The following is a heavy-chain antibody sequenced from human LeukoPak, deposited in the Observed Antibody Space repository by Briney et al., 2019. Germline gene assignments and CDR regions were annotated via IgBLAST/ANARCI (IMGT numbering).Heavy chain of an antibody. V-gene: IGHV4-39*01. CDR2: ICHSGST. CDR1: GGSIGSRNYC. D-gene: IGHD5-24*01. Sequence: SETLSLTCIVSGGSIGSRNYCWGWFRQSPGKGLEWIAYICHSGSTYYNPSLQSRVTISVDTSKNHFSLMVTSVSAADTAVYYCARHPPHEDGDKRGFDFWGQGTLVTVSP. CDR3: ARHPPHEDGDKRGFDF. J-gene: IGHJ4*02.